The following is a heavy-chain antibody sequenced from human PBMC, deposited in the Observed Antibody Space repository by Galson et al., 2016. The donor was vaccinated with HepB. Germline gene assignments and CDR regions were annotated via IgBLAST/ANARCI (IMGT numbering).Heavy chain of an antibody. D-gene: IGHD3-10*01. J-gene: IGHJ6*02. CDR2: ISWDGRSP. CDR3: GKDWGSLWESSGKGMDV. V-gene: IGHV3-43*01. Sequence: SLRLSCAASGFTFDDYTMHWVRQVPGKGLEWVALISWDGRSPDYADSVRGRFIISRDNRQNILYLQMNSLTTEDNALYYCGKDWGSLWESSGKGMDVWGQGTTVIVSS. CDR1: GFTFDDYT.